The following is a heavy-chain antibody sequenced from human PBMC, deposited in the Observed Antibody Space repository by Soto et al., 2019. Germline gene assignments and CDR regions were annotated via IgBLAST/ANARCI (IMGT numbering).Heavy chain of an antibody. CDR2: IYHSGST. CDR1: GGSFSPNY. J-gene: IGHJ5*02. CDR3: ARESAGSGKNNWFDP. D-gene: IGHD3-10*01. V-gene: IGHV4-59*01. Sequence: SETLSLTCTVSGGSFSPNYWNWIRQPPGKGLEWIGYIYHSGSTYYNPSLKSRVTISVDTSKNQFSLKLNSVTAADTAVYYCARESAGSGKNNWFDPWGQGTLVTVSS.